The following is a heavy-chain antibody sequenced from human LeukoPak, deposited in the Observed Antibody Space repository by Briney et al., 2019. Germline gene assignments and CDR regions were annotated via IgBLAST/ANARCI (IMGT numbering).Heavy chain of an antibody. CDR2: ISGSGGST. Sequence: GGSLRLSCAASGFTFSSYAMSWVRQAPGKGLEWVSAISGSGGSTYYADSVKGRFTISRDNSKNTLYLQMNSLRAEDTAVYYCVKDEFEMDAFDIWGQGTMVTVSS. J-gene: IGHJ3*02. CDR3: VKDEFEMDAFDI. V-gene: IGHV3-23*01. CDR1: GFTFSSYA. D-gene: IGHD5-24*01.